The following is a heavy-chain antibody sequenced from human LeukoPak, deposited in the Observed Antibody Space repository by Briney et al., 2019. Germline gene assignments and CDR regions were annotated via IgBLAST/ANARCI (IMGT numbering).Heavy chain of an antibody. V-gene: IGHV1-8*03. J-gene: IGHJ4*02. Sequence: EASVKVSCKASGYTFTSYDINWVRQATGQGLEWMGWMNPNSGDTAYAQKFQGRVTITRNTSISTAYMELSSLRSEDTAVYYCARVLDYDFWSGYYNWGQGALVTVSS. D-gene: IGHD3-3*01. CDR3: ARVLDYDFWSGYYN. CDR1: GYTFTSYD. CDR2: MNPNSGDT.